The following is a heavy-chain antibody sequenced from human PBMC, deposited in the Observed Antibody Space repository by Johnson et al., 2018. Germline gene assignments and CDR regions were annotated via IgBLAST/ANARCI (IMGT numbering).Heavy chain of an antibody. Sequence: QVQLVQSGAEVKKPGASVKVSCKASGYTFTSYYMHWVRQAPGQGLEWMGRIIPILGIANYAQKFQGRVTITADESTSTAYMELSSLRSEDTAVDYCASRYYEGSGTRLIGYYYGMDVWGQGTTVTVSS. CDR3: ASRYYEGSGTRLIGYYYGMDV. J-gene: IGHJ6*02. CDR2: IIPILGIA. V-gene: IGHV1-69*04. D-gene: IGHD3-10*01. CDR1: GYTFTSYY.